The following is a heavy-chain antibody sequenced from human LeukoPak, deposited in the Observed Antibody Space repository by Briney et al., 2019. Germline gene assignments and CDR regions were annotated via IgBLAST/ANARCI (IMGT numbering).Heavy chain of an antibody. D-gene: IGHD2-2*02. J-gene: IGHJ5*02. V-gene: IGHV1-2*02. Sequence: GASVKVSCKASGYTFTSYGISWVRQAPGQGLEWMGWINPNSGGTNYTQKFQGRVTMTRDTSISTAYMELSRLRSDDTAVYYCARDAGTHCSSTSCYTWWFDPWGQGTLVTVSS. CDR2: INPNSGGT. CDR3: ARDAGTHCSSTSCYTWWFDP. CDR1: GYTFTSYG.